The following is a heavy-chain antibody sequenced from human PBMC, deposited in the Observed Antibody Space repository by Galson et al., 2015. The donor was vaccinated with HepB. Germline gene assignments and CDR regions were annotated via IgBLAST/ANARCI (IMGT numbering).Heavy chain of an antibody. CDR3: ARHHTYCSSTSCYYDAFDI. D-gene: IGHD2-2*01. CDR2: MYSGGST. CDR1: GDSISSNY. Sequence: TLSLTCTVSGDSISSNYWSWIRQPPGKGLECIGYMYSGGSTSYNSPLKSRVTIAVDTSRNQFSLKVNSVTAADSALYYCARHHTYCSSTSCYYDAFDIWGQGALVTVSS. V-gene: IGHV4-59*01. J-gene: IGHJ3*02.